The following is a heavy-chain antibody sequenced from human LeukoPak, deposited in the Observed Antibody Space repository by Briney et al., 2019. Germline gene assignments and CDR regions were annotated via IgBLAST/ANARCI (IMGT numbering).Heavy chain of an antibody. D-gene: IGHD3-10*01. CDR3: ARDLLRFGELWENWFDP. J-gene: IGHJ5*02. CDR2: ISYDGTNK. CDR1: GFTFSSYA. Sequence: GRSLRLSCAASGFTFSSYAMHWVRQAPGKGLEWVAVISYDGTNKYYADSVKGRFTISRDNAKNSLYLQMNSLRAEDTALYYCARDLLRFGELWENWFDPWGQGTLVTVSS. V-gene: IGHV3-30*03.